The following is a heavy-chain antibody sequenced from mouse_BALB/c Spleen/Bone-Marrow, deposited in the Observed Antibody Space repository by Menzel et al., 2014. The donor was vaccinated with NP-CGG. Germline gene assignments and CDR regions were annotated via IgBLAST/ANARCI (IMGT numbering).Heavy chain of an antibody. J-gene: IGHJ2*01. CDR2: INPSNGRT. V-gene: IGHV1S81*02. CDR1: GYTFTSYW. Sequence: LVKPGASVKLSCKASGYTFTSYWMHWVKQRPGQGLEWIGEINPSNGRTNYNEKFKSKATLTVDKSSSTAYMQLSSLTSEDSAVYYCARTYFDYWGQGTTLTVSS. CDR3: ARTYFDY.